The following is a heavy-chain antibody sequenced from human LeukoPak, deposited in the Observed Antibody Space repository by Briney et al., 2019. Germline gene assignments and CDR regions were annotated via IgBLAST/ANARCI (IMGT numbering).Heavy chain of an antibody. CDR1: GFTFSSYA. V-gene: IGHV3-30-3*01. D-gene: IGHD3-3*01. J-gene: IGHJ4*01. CDR3: ARGPDFDFWSAYLPY. Sequence: GGSLRLSCAASGFTFSSYALHWVRLAPGKGLEWVAVISYDGFNQYYADSVKGRFTISRDNSKNTLYLRMSSLRTKDTAVYYCARGPDFDFWSAYLPYWGHGTLVTVSS. CDR2: ISYDGFNQ.